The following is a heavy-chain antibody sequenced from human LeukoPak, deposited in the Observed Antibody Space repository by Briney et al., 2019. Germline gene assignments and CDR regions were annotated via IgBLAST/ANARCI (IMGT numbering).Heavy chain of an antibody. D-gene: IGHD3-3*01. CDR2: IYTSGRS. V-gene: IGHV4-61*02. CDR1: RGSLSSGSYY. CDR3: ARDRTYYDSTDATGGSDYYYFGMEV. Sequence: PSETLSDTRTVPRGSLSSGSYYWSWIRQPAGKGLEWIGCIYTSGRSNYNTPRKSEVTIPVNTSKNQFSLKLSSVTAADTAVYYCARDRTYYDSTDATGGSDYYYFGMEVWGQGTTVTVSS. J-gene: IGHJ6*02.